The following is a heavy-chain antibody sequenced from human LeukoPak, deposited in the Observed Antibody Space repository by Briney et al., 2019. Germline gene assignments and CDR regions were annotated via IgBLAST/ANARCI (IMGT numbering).Heavy chain of an antibody. CDR3: ARDRSEGYCSGSSCINYYYYGMDV. CDR2: IYYGGST. Sequence: PSETLSLTCTVSGGSISSGGYYWSWIRQHPGKGLEWIGYIYYGGSTYYNPSLKSRVTISVDTSKNQFSLKLSSVTAADTAVYYCARDRSEGYCSGSSCINYYYYGMDVWGQGTTVTVSS. CDR1: GGSISSGGYY. D-gene: IGHD2-15*01. V-gene: IGHV4-31*03. J-gene: IGHJ6*02.